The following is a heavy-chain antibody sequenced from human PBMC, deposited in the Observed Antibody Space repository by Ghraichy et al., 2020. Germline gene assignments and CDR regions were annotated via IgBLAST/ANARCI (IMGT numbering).Heavy chain of an antibody. Sequence: GGSLRLSCAASGFTFSSYAMSWVRQAPGKGLEWVSAISGSGGSTYYADSVKGRFTISRDNSKNTLYLQMNSLRAEDTAVYYCAKAAYSNYLKIRNYYYYGMDVWGQGTTVTVSS. CDR3: AKAAYSNYLKIRNYYYYGMDV. CDR2: ISGSGGST. CDR1: GFTFSSYA. J-gene: IGHJ6*02. D-gene: IGHD4-11*01. V-gene: IGHV3-23*01.